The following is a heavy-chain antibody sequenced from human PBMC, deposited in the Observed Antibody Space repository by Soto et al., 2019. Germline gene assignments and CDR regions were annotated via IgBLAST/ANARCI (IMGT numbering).Heavy chain of an antibody. CDR1: GYTFTSYY. V-gene: IGHV1-46*01. CDR2: INPSGGST. D-gene: IGHD3-3*01. CDR3: ARDLRFLEWLSTADYYYYYYGMDV. J-gene: IGHJ6*02. Sequence: ASVKVSCKASGYTFTSYYMHWVRQAPGQGLEWMGIINPSGGSTSYAQKFQGRVTMTRDTSTSTVYMELSSLRSEDTAVYYCARDLRFLEWLSTADYYYYYYGMDVWGQGTTVT.